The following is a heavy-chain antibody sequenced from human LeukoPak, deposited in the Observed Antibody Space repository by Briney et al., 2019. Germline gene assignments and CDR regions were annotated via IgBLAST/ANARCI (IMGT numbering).Heavy chain of an antibody. Sequence: GGSLRLSCAASGFTFSSYSMNWVRQAPGKGLEWVSGISGSGGSTYYAESVKGRFTISRDNSKNTLYLQMNSLRAEDTAVYYCAKIPVSYSSGWSNFDYWGQGTLVTVSS. CDR2: ISGSGGST. J-gene: IGHJ4*02. V-gene: IGHV3-23*01. CDR3: AKIPVSYSSGWSNFDY. D-gene: IGHD6-19*01. CDR1: GFTFSSYS.